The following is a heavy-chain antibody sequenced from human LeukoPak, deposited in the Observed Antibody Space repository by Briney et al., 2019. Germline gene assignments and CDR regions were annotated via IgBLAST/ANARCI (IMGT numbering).Heavy chain of an antibody. CDR2: VNPGGTLT. CDR3: AKDRAGTPWAD. J-gene: IGHJ4*02. Sequence: PGGSLRLSCAASGFTFTTYSMAWVRQAPGKGLGWVSTVNPGGTLTYYTDSVKGRFTISRDNSRNTVFLQMNSLRVEDTAIYYCAKDRAGTPWADWGQGTLVTVSS. CDR1: GFTFTTYS. V-gene: IGHV3-23*03. D-gene: IGHD1-7*01.